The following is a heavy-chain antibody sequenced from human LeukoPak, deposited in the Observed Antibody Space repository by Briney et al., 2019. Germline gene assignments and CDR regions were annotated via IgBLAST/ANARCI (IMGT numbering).Heavy chain of an antibody. D-gene: IGHD1-14*01. CDR3: ARVGINPGDYYYSGMDV. V-gene: IGHV3-21*01. CDR1: GFTFSSYS. J-gene: IGHJ6*02. Sequence: PGGSLRLSCAASGFTFSSYSMNWVRQAPGKGLEWVSSISSSSSYIYYADSVKGRFTISRDNAKNSLYLQMNSLRAEDTAVYYCARVGINPGDYYYSGMDVWGQGTTVTVS. CDR2: ISSSSSYI.